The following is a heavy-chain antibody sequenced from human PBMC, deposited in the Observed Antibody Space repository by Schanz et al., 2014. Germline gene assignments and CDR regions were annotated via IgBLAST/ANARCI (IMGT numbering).Heavy chain of an antibody. Sequence: QLQLQESGPGLVKPSETLSLTCTVSGASISGSSDYWGWIRQSPGKGLEWIGNIYYTGTTYYNPSLKSRVSISVDTPKNQVSLNLPSVTAADTAVFYCARRDNYLSAFDIWGQGTMVTVSS. CDR2: IYYTGTT. J-gene: IGHJ3*02. V-gene: IGHV4-39*01. D-gene: IGHD4-4*01. CDR1: GASISGSSDY. CDR3: ARRDNYLSAFDI.